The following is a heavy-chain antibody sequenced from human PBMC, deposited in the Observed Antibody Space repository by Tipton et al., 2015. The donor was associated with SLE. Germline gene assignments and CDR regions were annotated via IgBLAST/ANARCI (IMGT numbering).Heavy chain of an antibody. CDR1: GGSFSGYY. Sequence: TLSLTCAVYGGSFSGYYWSWIRQPPGKGLEWIGEINHSGSTNYNPSLKSRVTISVDTSKNQFSLKLRSVTAADTAVYYCARDGFRGGGREQWLEPDAFDIWGQGTMVTVSS. CDR2: INHSGST. CDR3: ARDGFRGGGREQWLEPDAFDI. V-gene: IGHV4-34*01. D-gene: IGHD6-19*01. J-gene: IGHJ3*02.